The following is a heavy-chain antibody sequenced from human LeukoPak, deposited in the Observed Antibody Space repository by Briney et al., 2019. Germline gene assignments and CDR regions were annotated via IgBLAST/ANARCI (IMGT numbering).Heavy chain of an antibody. CDR2: IWYDGSNK. J-gene: IGHJ6*02. D-gene: IGHD3-16*01. CDR3: ARDGAARTFRTWYYYYGMDV. CDR1: GFIISSYG. Sequence: EGSPILSCASCGFIISSYGMHWVRQAPGKGVELVAVIWYDGSNKYHAHTVKGRFTISRDNSKNTLYLQMNSLRAEDTAVYYCARDGAARTFRTWYYYYGMDVWGQGTTVTVSS. V-gene: IGHV3-33*01.